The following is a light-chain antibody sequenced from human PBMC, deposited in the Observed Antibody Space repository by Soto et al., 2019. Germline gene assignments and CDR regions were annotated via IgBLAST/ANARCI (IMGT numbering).Light chain of an antibody. J-gene: IGLJ3*02. CDR3: AAWDDGVGGPA. CDR2: RNN. Sequence: QSVLTQPPSASGTPGPRVTISCSGSNSNIGNKYVYWYQQLPGTAPKLLMYRNNHRPSGVPDRFSGSKSGTSASLAISGLRSEDEADYYCAAWDDGVGGPAFGGGTQLTVL. V-gene: IGLV1-47*01. CDR1: NSNIGNKY.